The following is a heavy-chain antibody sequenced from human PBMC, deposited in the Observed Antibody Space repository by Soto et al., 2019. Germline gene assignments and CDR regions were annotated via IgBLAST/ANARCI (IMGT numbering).Heavy chain of an antibody. CDR1: GYTFTSYG. V-gene: IGHV1-18*01. D-gene: IGHD3-9*01. CDR3: ARSGEVLRYFDWLSALDY. J-gene: IGHJ4*02. Sequence: QVQLVQSGAEVKKPGASVKVSCKASGYTFTSYGISWVRQAPGQGLEWMGWISAYNGNTNYAQKLQGRVTMTTDTSTSTAYIELRSLRSDDTAVYYCARSGEVLRYFDWLSALDYWGQGTLVTVSS. CDR2: ISAYNGNT.